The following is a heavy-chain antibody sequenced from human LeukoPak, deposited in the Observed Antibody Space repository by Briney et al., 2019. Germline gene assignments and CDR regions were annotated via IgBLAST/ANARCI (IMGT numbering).Heavy chain of an antibody. CDR1: GGSISTTTNS. CDR3: ARRPIVGSTGFYFDP. V-gene: IGHV4-39*01. J-gene: IGHJ5*02. CDR2: IYYGGSP. Sequence: SETLSLTCSVSGGSISTTTNSWGWAWIRQRPTKGLEWIGSIYYGGSPYYTSSLKSRVTISVDTSKNQFSLKLASLTAADTAVYYCARRPIVGSTGFYFDPWGPGTLVTVSS. D-gene: IGHD1-26*01.